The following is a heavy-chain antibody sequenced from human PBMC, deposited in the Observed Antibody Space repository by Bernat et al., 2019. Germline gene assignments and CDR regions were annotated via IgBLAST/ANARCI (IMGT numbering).Heavy chain of an antibody. Sequence: QVQLVESGGGVVQPGRSLRLSCAASGFTFSSYGMHWVRQAPGKGLEWVAVISYDGSNKYYVDSVKGRFTVSRDNSKNTLYLQMNSLRAEDTAEYYCAKDAKPYHYMDVWGKGTTVTVSS. CDR2: ISYDGSNK. CDR3: AKDAKPYHYMDV. V-gene: IGHV3-30*18. CDR1: GFTFSSYG. J-gene: IGHJ6*03.